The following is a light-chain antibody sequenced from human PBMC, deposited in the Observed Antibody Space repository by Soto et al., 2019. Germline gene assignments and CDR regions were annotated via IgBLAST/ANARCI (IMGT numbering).Light chain of an antibody. CDR2: GNS. CDR1: SSNIGAGYD. CDR3: QSYVSSLSGSV. Sequence: QSVLTQPPSVSGAPGQRVTISCTGSSSNIGAGYDVHWYQQLPGTAPKLLIYGNSNRPSGVPDRFSGSKSGTSASLAITGLQAEDEAEYYCQSYVSSLSGSVFGTGTKVTV. V-gene: IGLV1-40*01. J-gene: IGLJ1*01.